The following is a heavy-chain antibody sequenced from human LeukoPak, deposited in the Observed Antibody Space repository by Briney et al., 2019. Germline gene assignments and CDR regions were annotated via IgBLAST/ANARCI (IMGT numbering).Heavy chain of an antibody. V-gene: IGHV3-53*05. J-gene: IGHJ4*02. CDR1: GFTVSSNY. D-gene: IGHD6-19*01. Sequence: GGSLRLSCAASGFTVSSNYMSWVRQAPGKGLEWVSVIYSGGSTYYADSVKGRFTISRDNSKNTLYLQMNSLRAEDTAVYYCARDTWAYSSGWSFDYWGQGTLVTVSS. CDR2: IYSGGST. CDR3: ARDTWAYSSGWSFDY.